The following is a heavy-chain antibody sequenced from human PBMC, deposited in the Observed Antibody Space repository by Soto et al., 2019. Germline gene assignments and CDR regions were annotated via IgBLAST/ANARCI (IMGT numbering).Heavy chain of an antibody. CDR3: ARALGYCSSTSCKNWFDP. V-gene: IGHV1-3*01. CDR2: INAGNGNT. D-gene: IGHD2-2*01. Sequence: ASVKVSCKASGYTFTSYAMHWVRQAPGQRLEWMGWINAGNGNTKYSQKFQGRVTITRDTSASTAYMELSSLRSEDTAVYYCARALGYCSSTSCKNWFDPWGQGTLVTVS. J-gene: IGHJ5*02. CDR1: GYTFTSYA.